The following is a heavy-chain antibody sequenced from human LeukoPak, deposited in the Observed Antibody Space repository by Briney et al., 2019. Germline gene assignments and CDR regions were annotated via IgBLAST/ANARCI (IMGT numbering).Heavy chain of an antibody. CDR1: GFTFSSYG. Sequence: PGGSLRLSCAASGFTFSSYGMHWVRQAPGKGREWVAVIWYDGSNKYYADSVKGRFTISRDNSKNTLYLQMNSLRAEDTAVYYCAKSYSSSWYYYYYYMDVWGKGTTVTVSS. V-gene: IGHV3-33*06. J-gene: IGHJ6*03. D-gene: IGHD6-13*01. CDR2: IWYDGSNK. CDR3: AKSYSSSWYYYYYYMDV.